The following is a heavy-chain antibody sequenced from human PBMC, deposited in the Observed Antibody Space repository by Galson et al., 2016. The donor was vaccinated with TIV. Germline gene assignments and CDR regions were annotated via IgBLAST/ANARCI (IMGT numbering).Heavy chain of an antibody. V-gene: IGHV4-61*01. CDR3: TKDSWTSGYNSAWEAFDF. CDR1: GASVSSGNYY. CDR2: IFSSGST. D-gene: IGHD6-19*01. J-gene: IGHJ3*01. Sequence: SETLSLTCSVSGASVSSGNYYWTWIRQSPGKGLECMGYIFSSGSTKYNPSLKSRVTISADTSKNQFSLKLSSVTAADTAVYYCTKDSWTSGYNSAWEAFDFWGQGRMVTVSS.